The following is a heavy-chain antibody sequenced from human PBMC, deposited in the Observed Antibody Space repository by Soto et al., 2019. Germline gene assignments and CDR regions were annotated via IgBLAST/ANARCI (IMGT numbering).Heavy chain of an antibody. J-gene: IGHJ1*01. CDR2: IWYDGSNK. CDR3: AREGPGGSYFGYFQH. V-gene: IGHV3-33*01. Sequence: QVQLVESGGGVVQPGRSLRLSCAASGFTFSSYGMHWVRQAPGKGLEWVAVIWYDGSNKYYADSVKGRFTISRDNSKNTLYLQMNGLRAEDTAVYYCAREGPGGSYFGYFQHWGQGTLVTVSS. D-gene: IGHD1-26*01. CDR1: GFTFSSYG.